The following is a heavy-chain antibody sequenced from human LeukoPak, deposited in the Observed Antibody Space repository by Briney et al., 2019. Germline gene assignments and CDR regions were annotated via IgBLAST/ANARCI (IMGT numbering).Heavy chain of an antibody. CDR3: ARDRRYSSGWYGIEY. CDR1: GGSISSYY. D-gene: IGHD6-19*01. J-gene: IGHJ4*02. V-gene: IGHV4-59*01. Sequence: SETLSLTCTVSGGSISSYYWSWIRQPPGKGLEWIGYIYYSGSTNYNPSLKSRVTISVDTSKNQFSLKLSSVTAADTAVYYCARDRRYSSGWYGIEYWGQGTLITVSS. CDR2: IYYSGST.